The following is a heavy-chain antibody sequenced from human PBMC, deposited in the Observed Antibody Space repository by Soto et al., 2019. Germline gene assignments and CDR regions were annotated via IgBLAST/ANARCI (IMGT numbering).Heavy chain of an antibody. CDR3: AQGGSSSYYYNYGTDV. V-gene: IGHV1-69*06. CDR1: GGTFTSYA. Sequence: QVQLVQSGAEVKKPGSSVKVSCKASGGTFTSYAFSWVRQAPGEGLEWMGTIIPIFGTANYAQKFQGRVTITADKSTSTAYMELSSLRSEDTAVYYCAQGGSSSYYYNYGTDVWGQGTTVTVSS. CDR2: IIPIFGTA. D-gene: IGHD6-6*01. J-gene: IGHJ6*02.